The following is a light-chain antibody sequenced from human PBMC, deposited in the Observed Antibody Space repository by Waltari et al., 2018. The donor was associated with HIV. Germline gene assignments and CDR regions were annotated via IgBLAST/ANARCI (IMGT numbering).Light chain of an antibody. CDR3: SAWDDNVNGL. V-gene: IGLV1-44*01. CDR1: RSNIGVNS. CDR2: NTN. Sequence: QSGLTQPPSASGTIGQRVTISCLGRRSNIGVNSVNWYQHLPGTAPRLLIYNTNQRPSGVPDRFSGSKSGTSAYLAISGLQAADEADYYCSAWDDNVNGLFGGGTKLTVL. J-gene: IGLJ2*01.